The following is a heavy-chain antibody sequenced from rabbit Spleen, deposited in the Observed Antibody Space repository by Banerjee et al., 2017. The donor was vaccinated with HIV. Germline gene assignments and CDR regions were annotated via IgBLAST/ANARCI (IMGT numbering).Heavy chain of an antibody. CDR3: ARDTSSSFSSYGMDL. D-gene: IGHD1-1*01. V-gene: IGHV1S47*01. J-gene: IGHJ6*01. CDR2: IDLGDGST. Sequence: QEQLVESGGGLVKPEGSLTLTCKASGVSLNDKDVMCWVRQAPGKGLEWIACIDLGDGSTYDASWVNGRFSISSHNAQNTVDLQMTSLTAADTATYFCARDTSSSFSSYGMDLWGQGTLVTVS. CDR1: GVSLNDKD.